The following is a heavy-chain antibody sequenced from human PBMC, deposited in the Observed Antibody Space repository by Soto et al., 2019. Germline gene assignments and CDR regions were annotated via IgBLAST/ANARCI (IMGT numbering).Heavy chain of an antibody. Sequence: QVQLVQSGAEVKKPGSSVKVSCKASGGTFSSYAISWVRQAPGQGLEWMGGIIPIFGTANYAQKFQGRVTITADXXTXTXXMELSSLRSEDTAVYYCARDRGIAAAGTALYGMDVWGQGTTVTVSS. D-gene: IGHD6-13*01. V-gene: IGHV1-69*12. CDR2: IIPIFGTA. J-gene: IGHJ6*02. CDR1: GGTFSSYA. CDR3: ARDRGIAAAGTALYGMDV.